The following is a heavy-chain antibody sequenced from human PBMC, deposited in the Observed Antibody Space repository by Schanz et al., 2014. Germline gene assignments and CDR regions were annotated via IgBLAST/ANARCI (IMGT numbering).Heavy chain of an antibody. D-gene: IGHD3-16*01. V-gene: IGHV1-69*05. CDR2: IIPIFGTR. J-gene: IGHJ1*01. CDR3: ARGSIFGGRNEMV. CDR1: VGTFNSYA. Sequence: KVSVGTFNSYAISWVRPAAGQGLEWMGGIIPIFGTRNYAQGFQGRVTMTRNTSIRTVYMELSRLRSYEKAVYLCARGSIFGGRNEMVRGQ.